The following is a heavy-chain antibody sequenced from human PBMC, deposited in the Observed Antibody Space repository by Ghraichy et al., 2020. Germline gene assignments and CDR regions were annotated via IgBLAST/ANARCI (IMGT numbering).Heavy chain of an antibody. CDR2: ISSNGGST. J-gene: IGHJ4*02. V-gene: IGHV3-64D*06. CDR1: GFTFSSYA. Sequence: GVSLRLSCSASGFTFSSYAMHWVRQAPGKGLEYVSAISSNGGSTYYADSVKGRFTISRDNSKNTLYLQMSSLRAEDTAVYYCVKQNARYCSGGSCYSHFDYWGQGTLVTVSS. D-gene: IGHD2-15*01. CDR3: VKQNARYCSGGSCYSHFDY.